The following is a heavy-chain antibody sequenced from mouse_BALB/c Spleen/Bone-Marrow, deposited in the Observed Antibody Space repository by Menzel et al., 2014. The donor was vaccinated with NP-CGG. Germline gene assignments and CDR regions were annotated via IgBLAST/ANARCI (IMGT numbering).Heavy chain of an antibody. V-gene: IGHV5-12*02. Sequence: EVMLVESGGGLVQPGGSLKLSCATSGFTFSDYYMYWVRQTPEKRLEWVAYISNGGGSTYYPDTVKGRFTISRDNAKNTLYLQMSRLKSEGTAMYYCARHNYDETWFAYWGQGTLVTV. D-gene: IGHD2-4*01. J-gene: IGHJ3*01. CDR1: GFTFSDYY. CDR2: ISNGGGST. CDR3: ARHNYDETWFAY.